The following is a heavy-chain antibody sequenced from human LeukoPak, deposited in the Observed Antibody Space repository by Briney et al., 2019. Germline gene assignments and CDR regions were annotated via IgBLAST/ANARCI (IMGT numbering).Heavy chain of an antibody. CDR1: GLTFSSSW. J-gene: IGHJ4*02. CDR3: ARIFDY. CDR2: ISSSSSTI. Sequence: GGSLRLSCAVSGLTFSSSWMDWVRQAPGKGLEWVSYISSSSSTIYYADSVKGRFTVSRDNAKNSLYLQMNSLRDEDTAVYYCARIFDYWGQGTLVTVSS. V-gene: IGHV3-48*02.